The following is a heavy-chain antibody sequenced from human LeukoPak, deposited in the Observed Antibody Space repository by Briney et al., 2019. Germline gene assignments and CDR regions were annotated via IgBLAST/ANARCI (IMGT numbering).Heavy chain of an antibody. CDR1: GYTFTSYD. V-gene: IGHV1-8*01. D-gene: IGHD6-13*01. CDR2: MNPNSGNT. J-gene: IGHJ6*02. Sequence: ASVKVSCTASGYTFTSYDINWVRQATGQGLEWMGWMNPNSGNTGYAQKFQGRVTMTRNTSISTAYMELSSLRSEDTAVYYCARESSSWYVDYYYYYGMDVWGQGTTVTVSS. CDR3: ARESSSWYVDYYYYYGMDV.